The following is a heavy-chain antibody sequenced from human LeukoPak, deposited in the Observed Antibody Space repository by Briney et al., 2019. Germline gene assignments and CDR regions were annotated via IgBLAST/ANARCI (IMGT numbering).Heavy chain of an antibody. CDR3: ARLPQAASHAAY. Sequence: GESLKISCRGSRYCHTSYWISWVRQMPGKGLEWMGRIDPSDSYINYSPSFQGHVTISANKSITTAYLQWSSLKASDTAMYYCARLPQAASHAAYWGQGTLVTVSS. V-gene: IGHV5-10-1*01. D-gene: IGHD6-13*01. CDR1: RYCHTSYW. J-gene: IGHJ4*02. CDR2: IDPSDSYI.